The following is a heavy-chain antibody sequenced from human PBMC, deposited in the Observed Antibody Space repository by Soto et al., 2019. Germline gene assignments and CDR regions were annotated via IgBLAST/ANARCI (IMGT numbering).Heavy chain of an antibody. CDR3: AKDFTPRLVIDFFYYYMDV. V-gene: IGHV3-23*01. CDR1: GFTFSSYA. CDR2: ISGTGGST. J-gene: IGHJ6*03. D-gene: IGHD2-21*01. Sequence: EVQVLESGGDLVQPGGSLRLSCAASGFTFSSYAMTWVRQAPGKGLEWVSAISGTGGSTYYADSVKGRFTISRDNSTKTIYLQMNSLRGDDTALYYCAKDFTPRLVIDFFYYYMDVWGKGTTVTVSS.